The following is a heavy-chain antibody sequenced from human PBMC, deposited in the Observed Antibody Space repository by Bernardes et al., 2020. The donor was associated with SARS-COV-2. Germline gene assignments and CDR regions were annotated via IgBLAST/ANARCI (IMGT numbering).Heavy chain of an antibody. Sequence: SETLSLTCSVSGDSISSGSYYWSWIRQHPGKGLECIGYVYYSGNTLYNPSLKSRVTISVDTSKNQFSLRLTSLTAADTAVYHCARSYGGNRYFDYWGQGTLVTVSS. D-gene: IGHD4-17*01. V-gene: IGHV4-31*03. CDR3: ARSYGGNRYFDY. J-gene: IGHJ4*02. CDR1: GDSISSGSYY. CDR2: VYYSGNT.